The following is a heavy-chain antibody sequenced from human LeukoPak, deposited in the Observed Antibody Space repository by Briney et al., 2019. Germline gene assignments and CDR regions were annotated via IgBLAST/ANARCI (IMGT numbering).Heavy chain of an antibody. CDR3: ASGYCSGGSCPHPFDY. D-gene: IGHD2-15*01. CDR2: IYHSGST. J-gene: IGHJ4*02. CDR1: GGSISSGGYS. Sequence: KSSETLSLTCAVSGGSISSGGYSWSWLRQPPGKGLEWIVYIYHSGSTYYNPSLKSRVTISVDRSKNQFSLKLSSVTAADTAVYYCASGYCSGGSCPHPFDYWGQGTLVTVSS. V-gene: IGHV4-30-2*01.